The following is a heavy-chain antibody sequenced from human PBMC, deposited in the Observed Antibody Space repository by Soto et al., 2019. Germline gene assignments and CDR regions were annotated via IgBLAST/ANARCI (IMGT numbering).Heavy chain of an antibody. CDR2: IWYDGNNK. CDR3: ARELNTVTTRDAFDI. D-gene: IGHD4-17*01. V-gene: IGHV3-33*01. CDR1: GFTFSSYS. J-gene: IGHJ3*02. Sequence: QVQLVESGGGVVQPGRSLRLSCAASGFTFSSYSMHWVRQAPGKGLEWVAVIWYDGNNKYLADSVKGRFTISRDNSKSTLYLQMNSLRAEDTAVYYCARELNTVTTRDAFDIWGQGTMVTVSS.